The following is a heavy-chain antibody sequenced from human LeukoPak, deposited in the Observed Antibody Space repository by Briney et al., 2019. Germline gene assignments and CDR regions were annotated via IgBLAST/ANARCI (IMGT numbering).Heavy chain of an antibody. Sequence: GASVKVSFKASGYTFTVGYFIHWVPQAPGQGLEWMGCINPNTGGTNYAERFQGRVTMTRDTSISTAYMEVTSLRSDDTAVYYCARSTALDVWGLGTTVTVSS. CDR3: ARSTALDV. V-gene: IGHV1-2*02. J-gene: IGHJ6*02. CDR1: GYTFTVGYF. CDR2: INPNTGGT. D-gene: IGHD6-25*01.